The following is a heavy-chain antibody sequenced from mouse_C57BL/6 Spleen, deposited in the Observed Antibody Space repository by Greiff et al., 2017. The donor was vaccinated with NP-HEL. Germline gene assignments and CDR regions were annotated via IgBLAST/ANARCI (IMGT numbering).Heavy chain of an antibody. J-gene: IGHJ2*01. CDR2: IYPGSGST. CDR3: ARDYYAPYYFDY. Sequence: QVQLKQPGAELVKPGASVKMSCKASGYTFTSYWITWVKQRPGQGLEWIGDIYPGSGSTNYNEKFKSKATLTVDTSSSTAYMQLSSLTSEDSAVYYCARDYYAPYYFDYWGQGTTLTVSS. D-gene: IGHD1-1*01. V-gene: IGHV1-55*01. CDR1: GYTFTSYW.